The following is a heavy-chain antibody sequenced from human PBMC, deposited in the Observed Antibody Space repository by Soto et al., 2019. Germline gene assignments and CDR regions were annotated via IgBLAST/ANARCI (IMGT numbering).Heavy chain of an antibody. J-gene: IGHJ4*02. CDR1: GDSISSGFYF. CDR2: IYHSGST. D-gene: IGHD2-8*02. CDR3: ARDKITGLFDY. Sequence: PSETLSLTCAVSGDSISSGFYFWGWVRQPPGKGLEWIGAIYHSGSTNYNPSLKSRVTISVDTSKNQFSLKLTSVTAADTAVYYCARDKITGLFDYWGQGTLVTVSS. V-gene: IGHV4-39*07.